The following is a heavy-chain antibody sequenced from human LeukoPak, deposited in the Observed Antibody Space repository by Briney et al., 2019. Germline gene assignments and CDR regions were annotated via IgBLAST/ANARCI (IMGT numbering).Heavy chain of an antibody. CDR1: GGSISSYY. Sequence: SETLSLTCTVSGGSISSYYWSWIRQPPGKGLEWIGYIYYSGSTNYNPSLKSRVTISVGTSKNQFSLKLSSVTAADTAVYYCARHVDTTTTAIDYWGQGTLVTVSS. CDR3: ARHVDTTTTAIDY. V-gene: IGHV4-59*12. D-gene: IGHD5-18*01. CDR2: IYYSGST. J-gene: IGHJ4*02.